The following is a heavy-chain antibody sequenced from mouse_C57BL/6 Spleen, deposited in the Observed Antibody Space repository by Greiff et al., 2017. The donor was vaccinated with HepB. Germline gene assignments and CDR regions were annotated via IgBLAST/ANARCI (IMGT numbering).Heavy chain of an antibody. V-gene: IGHV5-16*01. Sequence: DVMLVESEGGLVQPGSSMKLSCTASGFTFSDYYMAWVRQVPEKGLEWVANINYDGSSTYYLDSLKSRFIISRDNAKNILYLQMSSLTSEDTATYYCARAHYYGSSMDYWGQGTSVTVSS. D-gene: IGHD1-1*01. CDR3: ARAHYYGSSMDY. J-gene: IGHJ4*01. CDR2: INYDGSST. CDR1: GFTFSDYY.